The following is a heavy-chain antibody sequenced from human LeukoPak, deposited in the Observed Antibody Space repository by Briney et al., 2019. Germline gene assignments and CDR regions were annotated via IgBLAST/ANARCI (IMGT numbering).Heavy chain of an antibody. Sequence: GGSLRLSCAASGFTFSSYWMSRVRQAPGKGLERVANIKQDGSEKYYVDSVKGRFTISRDNAKNSLYLQMNSLRAEDTAVYYCARDRQWELLRYYYGMDVWGQGTTVTVSS. CDR3: ARDRQWELLRYYYGMDV. V-gene: IGHV3-7*01. CDR1: GFTFSSYW. D-gene: IGHD1-26*01. J-gene: IGHJ6*02. CDR2: IKQDGSEK.